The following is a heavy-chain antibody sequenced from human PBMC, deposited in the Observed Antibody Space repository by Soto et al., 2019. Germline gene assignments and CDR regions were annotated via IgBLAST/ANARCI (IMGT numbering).Heavy chain of an antibody. J-gene: IGHJ4*02. CDR2: IWYDGSNK. CDR1: GFTFSSYG. D-gene: IGHD2-8*01. Sequence: GGSLRLSCAASGFTFSSYGMHWVRQAPGKGLEWVAVIWYDGSNKYYADSVKGRFTISRDNSKNTLYLQMNSLRAEDTAVYYCARDECTNGVCFSLNYFDYWGQGTLVTVSS. CDR3: ARDECTNGVCFSLNYFDY. V-gene: IGHV3-33*01.